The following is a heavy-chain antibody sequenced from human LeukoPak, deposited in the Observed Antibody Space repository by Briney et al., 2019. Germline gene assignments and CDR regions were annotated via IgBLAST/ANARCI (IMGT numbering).Heavy chain of an antibody. CDR1: GFTFTNYA. D-gene: IGHD1-26*01. J-gene: IGHJ2*01. CDR3: AKNLLGSESFSWYFDL. CDR2: INVNGGTT. V-gene: IGHV3-23*01. Sequence: GGSLRLSCAASGFTFTNYAMSWVRQAPGKGLEWVSGINVNGGTTHHADSVKGRFTMSRDNSKNTLYLQMNSLRAEDTAVYYCAKNLLGSESFSWYFDLWGRGTLVTVSS.